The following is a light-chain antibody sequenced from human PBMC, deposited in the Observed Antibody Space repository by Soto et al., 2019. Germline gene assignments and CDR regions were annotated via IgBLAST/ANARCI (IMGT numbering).Light chain of an antibody. Sequence: QSLLTHPASLSGSPGQSVTISCTGPRSDIGDSNFISWYQQSPGKAPRLLIYEVNNRPSGVSRRFSGSKAGNTASLTISGLLEDDEADYFCASFRSGTILVFGSGTKVTVL. CDR2: EVN. CDR1: RSDIGDSNF. J-gene: IGLJ1*01. V-gene: IGLV2-14*01. CDR3: ASFRSGTILV.